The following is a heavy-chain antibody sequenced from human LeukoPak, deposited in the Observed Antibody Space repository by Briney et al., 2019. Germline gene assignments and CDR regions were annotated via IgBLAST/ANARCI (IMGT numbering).Heavy chain of an antibody. CDR1: GFTFSGFW. J-gene: IGHJ4*02. CDR2: IKPDGSDK. CDR3: ERIFCGPGGCYYDY. V-gene: IGHV3-7*01. D-gene: IGHD2-21*01. Sequence: GGSLRLSCAASGFTFSGFWTSWVRQAPGTGVGWGANIKPDGSDKYYVDSVNGRFTISRDNAKNSLYLPMNSLRVEDTAVYYCERIFCGPGGCYYDYWGQGTLVTVSS.